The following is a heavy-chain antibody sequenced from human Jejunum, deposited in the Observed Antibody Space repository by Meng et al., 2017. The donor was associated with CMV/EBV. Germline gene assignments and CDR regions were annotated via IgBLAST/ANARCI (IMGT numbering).Heavy chain of an antibody. CDR3: AREWIWSGPMED. Sequence: QRPLKHSGSALVYPPETLSLTRPVFGGPINTSFWIWMRQPAGKGLEWIGRVRPSGSTEYNPSLEIRVTLSVDTSENQLSLKVNSVTAADTAVYFCAREWIWSGPMEDWGQGTLVTVSS. CDR2: VRPSGST. J-gene: IGHJ1*01. CDR1: GGPINTSF. D-gene: IGHD3-3*01. V-gene: IGHV4-4*07.